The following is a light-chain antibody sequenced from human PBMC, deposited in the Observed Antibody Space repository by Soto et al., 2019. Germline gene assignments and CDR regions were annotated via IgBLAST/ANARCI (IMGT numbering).Light chain of an antibody. CDR3: SSYTTGSTLI. CDR1: NTDIGYYNY. J-gene: IGLJ2*01. CDR2: EVT. V-gene: IGLV2-14*01. Sequence: QTVVTQPASVSGSPGQSITISCTGTNTDIGYYNYVSWYQQYPDKAPKVLISEVTNRPSGVSHRFSGSKSGNTASLTISGLQAEDAADYFCSSYTTGSTLIFGGGTKLTVL.